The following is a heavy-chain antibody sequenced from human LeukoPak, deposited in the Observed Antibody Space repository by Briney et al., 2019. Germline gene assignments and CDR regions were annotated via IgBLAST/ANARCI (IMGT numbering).Heavy chain of an antibody. CDR2: LNSSSSYI. D-gene: IGHD3-22*01. CDR3: ARVHRYYDSSGYYDLFDY. CDR1: GFTFSSFC. V-gene: IGHV3-21*01. J-gene: IGHJ4*02. Sequence: GSPRLSLAAFGFTFSSFCMNWVRQAPGKGLEWVSSLNSSSSYIYYADSVKGRFTISRDNAKNSLYLQMNSLRAEDTAVYYCARVHRYYDSSGYYDLFDYWGQGTLVTVSS.